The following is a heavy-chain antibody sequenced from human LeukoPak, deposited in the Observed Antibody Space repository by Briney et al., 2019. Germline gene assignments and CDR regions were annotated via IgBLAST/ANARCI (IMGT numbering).Heavy chain of an antibody. J-gene: IGHJ6*02. D-gene: IGHD6-13*01. CDR1: GFTFSSYW. CDR3: ARYRSSRSDYYYYGMDV. V-gene: IGHV3-74*01. CDR2: INSDGSST. Sequence: HRGRSLRLSCAASGFTFSSYWMHWVRQAPGKGLVWVSRINSDGSSTSYADSVKGRFTISRDNAKNTLYLQMNSLRAEDTAVYYCARYRSSRSDYYYYGMDVWGQGTTVTVSS.